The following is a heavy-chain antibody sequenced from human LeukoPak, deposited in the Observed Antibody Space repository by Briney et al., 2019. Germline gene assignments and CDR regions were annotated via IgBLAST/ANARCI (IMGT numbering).Heavy chain of an antibody. V-gene: IGHV3-48*04. CDR1: GFTFSSYS. CDR2: ISSSSSTI. Sequence: RWPLRLSCAASGFTFSSYSMNWVRQAPGKGLEWVSYISSSSSTIYYADSVKGRFTISRDNAKNSLYLQMNSLRAEDTAVYYCARVECPSGYDPRYYYDMDDWGKGTTVTVSS. J-gene: IGHJ6*03. D-gene: IGHD5-12*01. CDR3: ARVECPSGYDPRYYYDMDD.